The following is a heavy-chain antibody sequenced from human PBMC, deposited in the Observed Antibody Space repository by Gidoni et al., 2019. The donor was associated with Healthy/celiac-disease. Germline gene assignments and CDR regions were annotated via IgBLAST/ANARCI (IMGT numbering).Heavy chain of an antibody. CDR3: ARGRNSSSLQSRSQPYYFDY. Sequence: QVQLQQWGAGLLKPSETLSLTCAVYGGSFSGYYWSWIRQPPGKGLEWIGEINHSGSTNYNPSLKSRVTISVDTSKNQFSLKLSSVTAADTAVYYCARGRNSSSLQSRSQPYYFDYWGQGTLVTVSS. D-gene: IGHD6-13*01. J-gene: IGHJ4*02. CDR2: INHSGST. V-gene: IGHV4-34*01. CDR1: GGSFSGYY.